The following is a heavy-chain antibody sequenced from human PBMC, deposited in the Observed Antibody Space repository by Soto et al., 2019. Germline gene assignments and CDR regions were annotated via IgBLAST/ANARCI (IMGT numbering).Heavy chain of an antibody. CDR3: ARHAPYGPIDY. D-gene: IGHD3-10*01. CDR1: GDSISSSTYY. Sequence: QLQVQESGPGLVKPSETLSLTCTVSGDSISSSTYYWVWIRQSPGKGPEWIGRMLYSGNTYYNPSLKNRVTRSVDTSKNQFSLKLSSVTVADTAVYYCARHAPYGPIDYWGQGTLVTVSS. V-gene: IGHV4-39*01. CDR2: MLYSGNT. J-gene: IGHJ4*02.